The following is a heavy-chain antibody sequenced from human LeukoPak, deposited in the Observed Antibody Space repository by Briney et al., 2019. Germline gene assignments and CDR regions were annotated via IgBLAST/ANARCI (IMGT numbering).Heavy chain of an antibody. Sequence: GSSVKVSCKAPGGTFSSYAISWVRQAPGQGLEWMGGIIPIFGTANYAQKFQGRVTITADESTSTAYMELSSLRSEDTAVYYCARGSHSGSYRGYYYYYMDVWGKGTTVTVSS. CDR3: ARGSHSGSYRGYYYYYMDV. D-gene: IGHD1-26*01. J-gene: IGHJ6*03. CDR1: GGTFSSYA. CDR2: IIPIFGTA. V-gene: IGHV1-69*01.